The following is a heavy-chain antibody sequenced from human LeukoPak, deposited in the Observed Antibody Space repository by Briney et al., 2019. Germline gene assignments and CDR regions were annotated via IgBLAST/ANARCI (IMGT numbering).Heavy chain of an antibody. Sequence: GGSLTLSCAASGFTFSSYGMHWVGQAPGKGREWVAFIRYEGSNKYYADSVKGRFTISRDNSKHTLYLQMNSLRAEDTAVYYCAKGAILWFGELENEDFDYWGQGTLVTVSS. CDR2: IRYEGSNK. CDR3: AKGAILWFGELENEDFDY. V-gene: IGHV3-30*02. CDR1: GFTFSSYG. D-gene: IGHD3-10*01. J-gene: IGHJ4*02.